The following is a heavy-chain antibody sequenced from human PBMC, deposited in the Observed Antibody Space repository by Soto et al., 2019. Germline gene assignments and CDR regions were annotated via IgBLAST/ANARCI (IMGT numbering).Heavy chain of an antibody. D-gene: IGHD3-10*01. Sequence: ASVKVSCKASGFTFTSSAMQWVRQARGQRLEWIGWIVVGSGNTNYAQKFQERVTITRDMSTSTAYMELSSLRSEDTAVYYCAACRGVLMVRGVIIRCNGMDVWGQGTTVTVSS. V-gene: IGHV1-58*02. CDR3: AACRGVLMVRGVIIRCNGMDV. CDR1: GFTFTSSA. J-gene: IGHJ6*02. CDR2: IVVGSGNT.